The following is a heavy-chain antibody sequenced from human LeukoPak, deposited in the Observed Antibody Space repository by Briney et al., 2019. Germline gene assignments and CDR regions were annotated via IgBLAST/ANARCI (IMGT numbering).Heavy chain of an antibody. J-gene: IGHJ6*03. D-gene: IGHD3-10*01. CDR3: AKEGLWFGELYVYYYYYMDV. V-gene: IGHV3-21*05. CDR2: ISRSSTYI. CDR1: GFTFNSYE. Sequence: GGSLRLSCAASGFTFNSYEMYWVRQAPGKGLEWVSYISRSSTYIYYADSVKGRFTISRDNSKNTLYLQMNSLRAEDTAAYYCAKEGLWFGELYVYYYYYMDVWGKGTTVTVSS.